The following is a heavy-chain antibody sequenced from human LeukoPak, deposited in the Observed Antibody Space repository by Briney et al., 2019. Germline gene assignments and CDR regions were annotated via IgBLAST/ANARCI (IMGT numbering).Heavy chain of an antibody. Sequence: PGGSLRLSCAASGFTFSSYGMHWVRQAPGKGREWVAVISYDGSNKYYADSEKGLFTISRDNSKNTLYLQMNSLRAEDTAVYYCAKDLGGYSLGFDYWGQGNLVTVSS. V-gene: IGHV3-30*18. CDR2: ISYDGSNK. J-gene: IGHJ4*02. CDR1: GFTFSSYG. CDR3: AKDLGGYSLGFDY. D-gene: IGHD5-18*01.